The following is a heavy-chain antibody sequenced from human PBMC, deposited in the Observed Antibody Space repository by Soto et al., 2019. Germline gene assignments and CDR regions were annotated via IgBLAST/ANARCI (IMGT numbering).Heavy chain of an antibody. CDR3: ATTPLRFLEWSREYYYYYMDV. J-gene: IGHJ6*03. CDR2: ISGSGGST. Sequence: GGSLRLSCAASGFTFSSYAMSWVRQAPGKGLEWVSAISGSGGSTYYADSVKGRFTISRDNSKNTLYLQMNSLRAEDTAVYYCATTPLRFLEWSREYYYYYMDVWGKGTTVTVSS. D-gene: IGHD3-3*01. CDR1: GFTFSSYA. V-gene: IGHV3-23*01.